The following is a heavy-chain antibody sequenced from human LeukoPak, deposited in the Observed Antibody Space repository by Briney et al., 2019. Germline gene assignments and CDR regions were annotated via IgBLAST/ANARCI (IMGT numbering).Heavy chain of an antibody. CDR2: INHSGST. J-gene: IGHJ5*02. CDR1: GGSFSGYY. V-gene: IGHV4-34*01. D-gene: IGHD5-12*01. CDR3: ARGRGTGVATISRDSGAATFLSWFDP. Sequence: PSETLSLTCAAYGGSFSGYYWSWIRQPPGKGLEWIGEINHSGSTNYNRSLKGRVTISVDTSKNQFSLKLSSVTAAETAVYYWARGRGTGVATISRDSGAATFLSWFDPWGQGTLVTVSS.